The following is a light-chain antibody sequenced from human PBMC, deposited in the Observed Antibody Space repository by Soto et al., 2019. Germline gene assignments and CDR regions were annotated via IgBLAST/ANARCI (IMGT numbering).Light chain of an antibody. CDR3: QVWDTTSDPEGV. CDR2: YDR. Sequence: SYELTQPPSVSATTGKTATITCGGSNIGSKSVHWYQQKPGQAPVLVMFYDRVRPSGIPARFSGSNSGNTATLTISGVEVGDEADYYCQVWDTTSDPEGVFGGGTKLTVL. CDR1: NIGSKS. J-gene: IGLJ3*02. V-gene: IGLV3-21*04.